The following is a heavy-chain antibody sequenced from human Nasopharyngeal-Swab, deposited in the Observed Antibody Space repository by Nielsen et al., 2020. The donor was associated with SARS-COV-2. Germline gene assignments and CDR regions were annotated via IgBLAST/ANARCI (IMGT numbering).Heavy chain of an antibody. CDR2: IKHDGSAK. CDR3: ARHYDFWSGYYNSHFYGMDV. Sequence: GGSLRLSCAASGFTFSSYWMTWVRQAPGKGLEWVANIKHDGSAKYYADSAKGRFTISGDNAKSSLHLQMNSLRAEDTAVYYCARHYDFWSGYYNSHFYGMDVWGQGTTVTVSS. V-gene: IGHV3-7*01. J-gene: IGHJ6*02. D-gene: IGHD3-3*01. CDR1: GFTFSSYW.